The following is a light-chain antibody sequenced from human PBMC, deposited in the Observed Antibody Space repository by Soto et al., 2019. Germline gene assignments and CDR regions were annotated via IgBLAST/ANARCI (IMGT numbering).Light chain of an antibody. CDR2: RNN. CDR1: YSNIGSHP. Sequence: QSVLTQPPSASGTPGQRGTISCSGAYSNIGSHPVNWYQHLPGTAPKLLIYRNNQRPSGVPDRFSGSMAGTSASLAISGLQAEDEADYYWAAWDDSLNGPVFGGGTKLTVL. V-gene: IGLV1-44*01. J-gene: IGLJ2*01. CDR3: AAWDDSLNGPV.